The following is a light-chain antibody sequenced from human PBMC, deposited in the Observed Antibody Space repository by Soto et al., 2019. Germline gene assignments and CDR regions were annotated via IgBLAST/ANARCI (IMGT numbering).Light chain of an antibody. Sequence: ESVLTQSPGTLSLSPGERATLSCRDSQSVSNGYFAWYQQKPGQAPRLLIYGISNRATGIPDRFSGSGSGTDFTLTITRLEPEDSAVYFCQQYTGPPTTFGQGTRLEIK. CDR3: QQYTGPPTT. J-gene: IGKJ5*01. V-gene: IGKV3-20*01. CDR2: GIS. CDR1: QSVSNGY.